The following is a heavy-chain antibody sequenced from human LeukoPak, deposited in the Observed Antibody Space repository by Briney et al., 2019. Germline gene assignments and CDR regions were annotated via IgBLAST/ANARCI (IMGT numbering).Heavy chain of an antibody. V-gene: IGHV1-2*02. CDR2: INPNSGGT. J-gene: IGHJ6*03. CDR3: ARGPSVSVLPFFYYYMDV. D-gene: IGHD3-10*02. Sequence: ASVKVSCKASGYTFTGYYMHWVRQAPGQGLEWMGWINPNSGGTNYAQKFRGRVTMTRDTSISTAYMELSRLRSDDTAVYYCARGPSVSVLPFFYYYMDVWGKGTTVTVSS. CDR1: GYTFTGYY.